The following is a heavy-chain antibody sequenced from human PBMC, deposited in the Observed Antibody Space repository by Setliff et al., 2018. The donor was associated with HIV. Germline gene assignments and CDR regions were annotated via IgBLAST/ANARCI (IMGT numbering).Heavy chain of an antibody. CDR3: ARVQMAYAAFDV. CDR1: GGSISNYY. D-gene: IGHD4-17*01. J-gene: IGHJ3*01. Sequence: ETLSLTCTVSGGSISNYYWSWIRQPAGKGLEWIGRIQTSGSSDNNPSLKSRVTLSVDTSKHQFSLKLSSVTAADTAVYYCARVQMAYAAFDVWGQGTMVT. CDR2: IQTSGSS. V-gene: IGHV4-4*07.